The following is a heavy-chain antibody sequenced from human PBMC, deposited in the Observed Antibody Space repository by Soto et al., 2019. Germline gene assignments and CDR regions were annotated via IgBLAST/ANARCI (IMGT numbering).Heavy chain of an antibody. CDR2: ISYDGTKT. V-gene: IGHV3-30*18. CDR1: GFTFSIYA. D-gene: IGHD3-10*01. Sequence: QAQLVESGGGVVQPGRSLRVSCAASGFTFSIYAMHWVRQAPGTGLEWVAVISYDGTKTYYADSVKGRFTISRDNSKNTVYLQMNSLRDEDTAVYYCANARGPRRPWLIDPCGYWGQGTVVTVSP. J-gene: IGHJ4*02. CDR3: ANARGPRRPWLIDPCGY.